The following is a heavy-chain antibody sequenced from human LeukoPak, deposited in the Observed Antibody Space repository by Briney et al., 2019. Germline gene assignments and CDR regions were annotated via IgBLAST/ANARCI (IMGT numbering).Heavy chain of an antibody. V-gene: IGHV4-59*08. J-gene: IGHJ4*02. CDR3: ARHFAYSSRSYFDY. CDR2: VYYTGST. Sequence: KATATLSLTCSVSGGSVSNYYWSWIRQPPGKGLEWTGYVYYTGSTTYNPSLKSRVTMSEDKSKNQFSLRLYSVTVADTAVYYCARHFAYSSRSYFDYWGQGSLVTVSS. CDR1: GGSVSNYY. D-gene: IGHD6-13*01.